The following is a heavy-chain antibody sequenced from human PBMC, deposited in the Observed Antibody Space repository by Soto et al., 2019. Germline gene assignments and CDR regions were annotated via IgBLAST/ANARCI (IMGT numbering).Heavy chain of an antibody. Sequence: QVQLQESGPGLVKPSETLSLTCTVSGDSITSYYWNWVRQPPGKGLEWIGYINYSGDAKYNPSLKSRVTISADTSKNQLSLKLRSVTAADTAVYYCERDDSSPSDRYYYYGMNVWGQGTTVTVSS. V-gene: IGHV4-59*01. CDR1: GDSITSYY. D-gene: IGHD6-6*01. CDR3: ERDDSSPSDRYYYYGMNV. J-gene: IGHJ6*02. CDR2: INYSGDA.